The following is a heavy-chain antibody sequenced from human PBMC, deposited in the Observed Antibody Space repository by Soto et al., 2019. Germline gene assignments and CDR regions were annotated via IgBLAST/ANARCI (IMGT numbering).Heavy chain of an antibody. Sequence: PXESLTISGEGSGYNFTNFWIHLVRQLPGKGLEWMGRIDPRDSETNYSPSFQGHVTISTAKSVTTAYLQWSSLKASDTALYYCARREYSYSRGSFDYWGHGTLVTVSS. D-gene: IGHD3-22*01. CDR2: IDPRDSET. J-gene: IGHJ4*01. CDR3: ARREYSYSRGSFDY. CDR1: GYNFTNFW. V-gene: IGHV5-10-1*01.